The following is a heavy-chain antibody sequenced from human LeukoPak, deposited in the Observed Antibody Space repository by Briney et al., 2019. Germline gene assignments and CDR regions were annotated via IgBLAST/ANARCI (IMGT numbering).Heavy chain of an antibody. CDR3: ARPYSSGWYNWYFDL. D-gene: IGHD6-19*01. V-gene: IGHV4-59*08. CDR2: IYYSGST. CDR1: GGSISIYY. J-gene: IGHJ2*01. Sequence: SETLSLTCTVSGGSISIYYWSWIRQPPGKGLEWIGYIYYSGSTNYNPSLKSRVTISVDTSKNQFSLKLSSVTAADTAVYYCARPYSSGWYNWYFDLWGRGTLVTVSS.